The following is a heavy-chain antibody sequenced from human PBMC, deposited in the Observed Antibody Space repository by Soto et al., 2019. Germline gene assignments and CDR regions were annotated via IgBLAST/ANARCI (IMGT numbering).Heavy chain of an antibody. CDR2: INPNSGGT. CDR1: GYTFTGYY. D-gene: IGHD5-12*01. CDR3: ASARGYSGYDAFDY. V-gene: IGHV1-2*04. J-gene: IGHJ4*02. Sequence: ASVKVSCKASGYTFTGYYMHWVRQAPGQGLEWMGWINPNSGGTNYAQKFQGWVTMTRDTSISTAYMELSRLRSDDTAVYYCASARGYSGYDAFDYWGQGTLVTVSS.